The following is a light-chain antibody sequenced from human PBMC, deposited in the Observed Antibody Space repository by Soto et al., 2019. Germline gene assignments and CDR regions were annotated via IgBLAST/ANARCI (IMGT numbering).Light chain of an antibody. CDR2: DAS. J-gene: IGKJ2*01. CDR3: QQYALSPYT. CDR1: QSISSW. V-gene: IGKV1-5*01. Sequence: DIQMTQSPSTLSASVGDRVTITCRASQSISSWLAWYQQKPGKAPKLLIYDASSLESGVPSRFSGSGSGTEFTLTISSLQPDDFAVYSCQQYALSPYTFGQGTKLEIK.